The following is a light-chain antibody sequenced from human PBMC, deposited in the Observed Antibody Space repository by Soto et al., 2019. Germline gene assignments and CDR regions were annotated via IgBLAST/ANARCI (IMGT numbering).Light chain of an antibody. V-gene: IGKV1-9*01. CDR2: AAS. CDR3: QQLNSYPRP. CDR1: QSLTSSY. J-gene: IGKJ5*01. Sequence: LTQSPGTLSLSPGERATLSCRASQSLTSSYLAWYQQKPGKAPKLLIYAASTLQSGVPSRFSGSGSGTEFTLTISSLQPEDFATYYCQQLNSYPRPFGQGTRLEIK.